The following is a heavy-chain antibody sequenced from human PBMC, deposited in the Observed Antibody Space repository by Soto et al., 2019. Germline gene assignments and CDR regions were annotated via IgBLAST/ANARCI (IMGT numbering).Heavy chain of an antibody. CDR1: GGSISSSSYY. CDR3: ASQEPAAKPFDI. J-gene: IGHJ3*02. CDR2: IYYSGST. V-gene: IGHV4-39*01. D-gene: IGHD2-2*01. Sequence: SETLSLTCTVSGGSISSSSYYWGWIRQPPGKGLEWIGSIYYSGSTYYNPSLKSRVTISVDTSKNQFSLKLSSVTAADTAVYYCASQEPAAKPFDIWGQGTMVTVAS.